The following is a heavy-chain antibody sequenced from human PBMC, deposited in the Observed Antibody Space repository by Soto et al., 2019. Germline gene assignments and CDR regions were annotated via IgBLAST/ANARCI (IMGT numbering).Heavy chain of an antibody. V-gene: IGHV3-73*01. Sequence: PGGSLRLSCAASGFTFSDSAMHWVRQASGKGLEWVGRIRNKGNNYATAYTASVKGRFTISRDDSKNTVYLQMNSLKIDDTAVYYCTSRRDWTAVDPLDYWGLGTLVTRLL. J-gene: IGHJ4*02. CDR1: GFTFSDSA. CDR3: TSRRDWTAVDPLDY. D-gene: IGHD5-18*01. CDR2: IRNKGNNYAT.